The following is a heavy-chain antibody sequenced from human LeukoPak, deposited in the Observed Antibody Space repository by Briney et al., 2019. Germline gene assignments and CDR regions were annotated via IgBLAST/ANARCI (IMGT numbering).Heavy chain of an antibody. CDR1: GYTFTGYY. CDR3: ARAAVAGMGWGSNWFDP. CDR2: INPNSGGT. V-gene: IGHV1-2*02. Sequence: GASVKVSCKASGYTFTGYYMHWVRQAPGQGLEWMGWINPNSGGTNYAQRFQGRVTMTRDTSISTAYMELSRLRSDDTAVYYCARAAVAGMGWGSNWFDPWGQGTLVTVSS. J-gene: IGHJ5*02. D-gene: IGHD6-19*01.